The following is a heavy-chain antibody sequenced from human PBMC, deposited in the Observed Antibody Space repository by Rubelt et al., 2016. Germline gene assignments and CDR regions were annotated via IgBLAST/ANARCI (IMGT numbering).Heavy chain of an antibody. CDR1: GFTFSSYA. J-gene: IGHJ4*02. D-gene: IGHD6-13*01. V-gene: IGHV3-7*01. Sequence: EVQLLESGGGLVQPGGSLRLSCAASGFTFSSYAMSWVRQAPGKGLEWVANIKDDGCDKHYGDPVKGRFTIPRDNAKSSVHLQMNSLRAEDTAVYYCARDLSRYSSWYHARGGQGTLVTVSS. CDR3: ARDLSRYSSWYHAR. CDR2: IKDDGCDK.